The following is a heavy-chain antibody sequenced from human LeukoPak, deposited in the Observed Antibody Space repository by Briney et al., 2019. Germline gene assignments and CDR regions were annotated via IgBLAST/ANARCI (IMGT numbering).Heavy chain of an antibody. V-gene: IGHV1-18*01. J-gene: IGHJ4*02. D-gene: IGHD6-19*01. CDR3: ARDPSNTSGRYVYFDF. Sequence: ASVKVPCKGSGYTFNKYGISWVRQAPGQGLEWMGWISAYNGDTHYAQKFQGRVTMTTDTSTSTAYMELRSLRSDDTAVYYCARDPSNTSGRYVYFDFWGQGTLVTVSS. CDR2: ISAYNGDT. CDR1: GYTFNKYG.